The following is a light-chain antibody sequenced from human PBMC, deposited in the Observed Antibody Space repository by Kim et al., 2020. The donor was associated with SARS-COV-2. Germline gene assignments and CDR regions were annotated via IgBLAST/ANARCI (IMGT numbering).Light chain of an antibody. CDR2: GAS. J-gene: IGKJ4*01. V-gene: IGKV3-20*01. Sequence: PGERATLSCRASQSVSSSYLAWYQQKPSQAPRLLIYGASSRATGIPDRFSGSGSGTDFTLTISRLEPEDFAVYYCQQYGSTSGLTFGGGTKV. CDR3: QQYGSTSGLT. CDR1: QSVSSSY.